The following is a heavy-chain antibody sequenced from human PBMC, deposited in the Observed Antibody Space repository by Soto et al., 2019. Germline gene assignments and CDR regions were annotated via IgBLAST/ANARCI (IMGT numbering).Heavy chain of an antibody. CDR2: ISSSSSYI. CDR3: ARGSSSGSFDY. Sequence: GGSLRLSXAASGFTFSSYSMNWVRQAPGKGLEWVSSISSSSSYIYYADSVKGRFTTSRDNAKNSLYLQMNSLRAEDTAVYYCARGSSSGSFDYWGQGTLVTVSS. V-gene: IGHV3-21*01. J-gene: IGHJ4*02. D-gene: IGHD6-19*01. CDR1: GFTFSSYS.